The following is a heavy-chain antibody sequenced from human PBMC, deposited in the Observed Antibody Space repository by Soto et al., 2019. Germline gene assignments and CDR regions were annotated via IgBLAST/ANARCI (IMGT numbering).Heavy chain of an antibody. CDR1: GFTFSSYA. CDR3: AKDLWFGDDYYCYYMPV. V-gene: IGHV3-23*01. Sequence: EVQLLESGGGLVQPGGSLRLSCAASGFTFSSYAMSWVRQAPGKGLEWVSAISGSGGSTYYADSVKGRFTISRDNSKNTLYLQMNSLRAEDTAVYYCAKDLWFGDDYYCYYMPVWGKGTTVTVSS. D-gene: IGHD3-10*01. CDR2: ISGSGGST. J-gene: IGHJ6*03.